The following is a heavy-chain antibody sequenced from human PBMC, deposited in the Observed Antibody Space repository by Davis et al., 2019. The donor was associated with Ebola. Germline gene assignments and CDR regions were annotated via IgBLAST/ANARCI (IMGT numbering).Heavy chain of an antibody. CDR1: GFTFSSFA. Sequence: PGGSLRLSCAASGFTFSSFAMHWVRQAPGKGLEWVAVISSDGSNKFYSGSVKGRFTISRDNSKNTLYLQMNGLRPDDTAVYYCARDWAGPPRDWGQGTLVTVYS. D-gene: IGHD6-19*01. CDR3: ARDWAGPPRD. CDR2: ISSDGSNK. J-gene: IGHJ4*02. V-gene: IGHV3-30-3*01.